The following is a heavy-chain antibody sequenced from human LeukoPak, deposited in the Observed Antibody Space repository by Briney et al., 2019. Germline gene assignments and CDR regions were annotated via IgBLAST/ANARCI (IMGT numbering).Heavy chain of an antibody. D-gene: IGHD6-19*01. V-gene: IGHV5-51*01. CDR2: IYPGDSHT. CDR3: ARPSFSSVPWFFDD. CDR1: GYSFTTYW. Sequence: GESLKISCKGSGYSFTTYWIGWVRQMPGKGLEWMGIIYPGDSHTRYSPSFQGQVTISADKSISTAYLQWSSLKASDTAIYYCARPSFSSVPWFFDDWGQGTLVTVSS. J-gene: IGHJ4*02.